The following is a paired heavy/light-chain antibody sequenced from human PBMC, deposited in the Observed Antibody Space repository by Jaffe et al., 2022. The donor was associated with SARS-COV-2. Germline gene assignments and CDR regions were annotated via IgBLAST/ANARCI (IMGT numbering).Light chain of an antibody. CDR1: QSISDY. J-gene: IGKJ2*01. V-gene: IGKV1-39*01. CDR3: QQSYSIPYT. CDR2: AAS. Sequence: DIQMTQSPSPLSASVGDRVSITCRASQSISDYLNWYQQKPGKAPKLLIYAASTLRSGVSSRFSGSGSGTDFTLTISSLQPEDFATYWCQQSYSIPYTFGQGTKLEIK.
Heavy chain of an antibody. CDR1: GFTFSSSA. V-gene: IGHV3-33*01. CDR2: IWYDGSKK. CDR3: ARGPSQWLVQWYSGMDV. J-gene: IGHJ6*02. D-gene: IGHD6-19*01. Sequence: QVQLVESGGGVVQPGRSLRLSCAASGFTFSSSAIHWVRQAPGKGLEWVAVIWYDGSKKYYADSVKGRFTISRDNSNNTVYLQMNSLRGEDTAVYYCARGPSQWLVQWYSGMDVWGQGTTVTVFS.